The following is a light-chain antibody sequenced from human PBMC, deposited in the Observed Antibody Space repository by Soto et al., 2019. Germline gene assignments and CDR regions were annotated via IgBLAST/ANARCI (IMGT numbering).Light chain of an antibody. CDR1: SSDVGGYNY. CDR2: DVS. CDR3: SSYTSSSTLHYV. V-gene: IGLV2-14*01. J-gene: IGLJ1*01. Sequence: QSALTQPASVTGSPGQSITTSCTGTSSDVGGYNYVSWYQQHPGKAPKLMIYDVSNRPSGVSNRFSGSKSGNTASLTISGLQAEDEADYYCSSYTSSSTLHYVFGTGTKLTVL.